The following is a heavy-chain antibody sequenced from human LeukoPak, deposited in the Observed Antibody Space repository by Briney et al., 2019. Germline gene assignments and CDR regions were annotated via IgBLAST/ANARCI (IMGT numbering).Heavy chain of an antibody. V-gene: IGHV4-4*02. CDR3: ARGNDYGDYGLDY. CDR1: GGSISSSNW. CDR2: IYHSWST. D-gene: IGHD4-17*01. Sequence: SGTLSLTCAVSGGSISSSNWWSWVRQPPGKGLEWIGEIYHSWSTNYNPSLKSRVTISVDKSKNQFSLKLSSVTAADTAVYYCARGNDYGDYGLDYWGQGPLVTVSS. J-gene: IGHJ4*02.